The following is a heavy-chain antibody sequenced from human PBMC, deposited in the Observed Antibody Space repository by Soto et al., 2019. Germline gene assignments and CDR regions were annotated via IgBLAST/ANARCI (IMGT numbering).Heavy chain of an antibody. D-gene: IGHD3-3*01. CDR3: ARQRGDFWSGYYRLDAFDI. CDR1: GGSISSSSYY. CDR2: IYYSGST. V-gene: IGHV4-39*01. J-gene: IGHJ3*02. Sequence: SETLSLTCTISGGSISSSSYYWGWIRQPPGKGLEWIGSIYYSGSTYYNPSLKSRVTISVDTSKNQFSLKLSSVTAADTAVYYCARQRGDFWSGYYRLDAFDIWGQGTMVTVSS.